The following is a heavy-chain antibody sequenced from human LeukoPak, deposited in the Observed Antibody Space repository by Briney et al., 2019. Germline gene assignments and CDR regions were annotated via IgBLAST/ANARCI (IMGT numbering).Heavy chain of an antibody. Sequence: GGSLRLSCAASGFTFSSYAMSWVRQAPGKGLEWVSSIGSSGVSTYYADSVKGRFTISRDNSKSTLYLQMSSLRAEDTAVFYCAKDMAYSSSWYNYFDCWGQGTLVTVSS. J-gene: IGHJ4*02. V-gene: IGHV3-23*01. CDR3: AKDMAYSSSWYNYFDC. CDR1: GFTFSSYA. CDR2: IGSSGVST. D-gene: IGHD6-13*01.